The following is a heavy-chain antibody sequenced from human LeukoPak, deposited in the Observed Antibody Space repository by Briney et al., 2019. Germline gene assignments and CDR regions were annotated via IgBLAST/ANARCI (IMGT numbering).Heavy chain of an antibody. CDR1: GYTFTSYG. D-gene: IGHD6-19*01. CDR2: ISAYNGNT. Sequence: ASVKVSCKASGYTFTSYGISWVRQAPGQGLAWMGWISAYNGNTNYAQKLQGRVTMTTDTSTSTAYMELRSLRSDDTAVYYCARTGYSSGWYEREPFDYWGQGTLVTVSS. V-gene: IGHV1-18*01. J-gene: IGHJ4*02. CDR3: ARTGYSSGWYEREPFDY.